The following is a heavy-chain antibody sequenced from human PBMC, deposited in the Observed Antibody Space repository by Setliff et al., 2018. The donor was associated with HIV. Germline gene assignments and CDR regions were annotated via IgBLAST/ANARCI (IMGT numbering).Heavy chain of an antibody. CDR2: VYASAYS. V-gene: IGHV4-4*07. D-gene: IGHD3-10*01. CDR3: ARDWVTRSNYYGSGSPWYFDF. Sequence: TSETLSLTCTVSGDSIGDYYWNWIRQPAGKGLEWIGRVYASAYSNYNPSLKSRVTMSADTSQNQFSLKLRSVNAADTAVYYCARDWVTRSNYYGSGSPWYFDFWGRGILVTVSS. CDR1: GDSIGDYY. J-gene: IGHJ2*01.